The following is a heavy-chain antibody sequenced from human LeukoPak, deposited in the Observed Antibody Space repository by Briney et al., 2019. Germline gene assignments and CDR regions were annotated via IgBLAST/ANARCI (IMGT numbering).Heavy chain of an antibody. J-gene: IGHJ6*03. CDR3: ARDPSTGDWGYYYYYMDV. Sequence: ASVKVSCKASGYTFTSYAISWVRQAPGQGLEWMGWISAYNGNTNYAQKVQGRVTMTTDTSTSTAYMELRSLRSDGTAVYYCARDPSTGDWGYYYYYMDVWGKGTTVTVSS. D-gene: IGHD7-27*01. CDR1: GYTFTSYA. V-gene: IGHV1-18*01. CDR2: ISAYNGNT.